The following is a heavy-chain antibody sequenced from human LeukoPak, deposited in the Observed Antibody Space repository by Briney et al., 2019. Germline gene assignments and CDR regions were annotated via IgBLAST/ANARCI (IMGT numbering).Heavy chain of an antibody. CDR3: ARDLYFDSSGYPYYFDY. CDR1: GFTFNSYA. D-gene: IGHD3-22*01. Sequence: GASLRLSCAASGFTFNSYAMHWVRQAPGKGLEWVAVISYDGSKKYHADSVKGRFTISRDNSKNTLSLQMNSLRAEDTAVYYCARDLYFDSSGYPYYFDYWGQGTLVTVSS. V-gene: IGHV3-30*01. J-gene: IGHJ4*02. CDR2: ISYDGSKK.